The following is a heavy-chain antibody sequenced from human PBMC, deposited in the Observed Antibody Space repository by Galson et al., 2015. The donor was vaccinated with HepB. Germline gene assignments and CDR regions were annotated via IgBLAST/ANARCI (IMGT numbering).Heavy chain of an antibody. CDR3: ARGSPDYGGNSYYFDY. V-gene: IGHV4-31*03. CDR2: IYYSGST. Sequence: LSLTCTVSGGSISSGGYYWSWIRQHPGKGLEWIGYIYYSGSTYYNPSLKSRVTISVDTSKNQFSLKLSSVTAADTAVYYCARGSPDYGGNSYYFDYWGQGTLVTVSS. J-gene: IGHJ4*02. D-gene: IGHD4-23*01. CDR1: GGSISSGGYY.